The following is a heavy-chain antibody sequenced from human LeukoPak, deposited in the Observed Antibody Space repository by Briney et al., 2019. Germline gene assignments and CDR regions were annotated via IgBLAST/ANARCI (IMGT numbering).Heavy chain of an antibody. CDR2: INHSGST. CDR1: GGSFSGYY. Sequence: PSETLSLTCAVYGGSFSGYYWSWIRQPPGKGLEWIGEINHSGSTNYNPSLKSRVTISVDTSKNQFSLKLSPVTAADTAVYYCARGGGVRYSSSWYRYYFDYWGQGTLVTVSS. CDR3: ARGGGVRYSSSWYRYYFDY. V-gene: IGHV4-34*01. J-gene: IGHJ4*02. D-gene: IGHD6-13*01.